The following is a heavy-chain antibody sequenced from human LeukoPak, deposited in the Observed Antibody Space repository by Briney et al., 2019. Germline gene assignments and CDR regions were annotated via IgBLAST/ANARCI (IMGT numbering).Heavy chain of an antibody. J-gene: IGHJ6*03. CDR3: AKEDRGYSVVGYYYMDV. D-gene: IGHD2-15*01. V-gene: IGHV3-30*02. CDR1: GFSFSNYG. CDR2: IRYDGNNA. Sequence: PGGSLRLSCAATGFSFSNYGMHWVRQAPGKGLEWVAFIRYDGNNAYYSNSVRGRFTISRDNSKNTLLLQMNSVGIEDTAVYYCAKEDRGYSVVGYYYMDVWGKGTTVTVSS.